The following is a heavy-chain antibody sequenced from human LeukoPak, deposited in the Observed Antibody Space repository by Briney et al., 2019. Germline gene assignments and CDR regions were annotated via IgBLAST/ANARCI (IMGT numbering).Heavy chain of an antibody. V-gene: IGHV3-21*01. CDR2: I. CDR3: ATGGGDWFDP. Sequence: GGSLRPSCAASGFTFSSYSMNWVRQAPGKGLEWVSSIKGRFTISRDNAKNSLYLQMNSLRAEDTAVYYCATGGGDWFDPWGQGTLVTVSS. D-gene: IGHD2-8*02. J-gene: IGHJ5*02. CDR1: GFTFSSYS.